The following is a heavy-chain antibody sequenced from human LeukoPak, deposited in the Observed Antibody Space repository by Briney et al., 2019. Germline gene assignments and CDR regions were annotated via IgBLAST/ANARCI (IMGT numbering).Heavy chain of an antibody. J-gene: IGHJ4*02. CDR1: GYSFTTYW. Sequence: GESLKISCRGSGYSFTTYWIGWVRQMPGKGLEWMGIIYPGDSDTRYTPSFQGQVTISADKSISTAYLQWSSLKASDTAMYYCARGGDYYGSGSYYNLDYWGQGTLVTVSS. CDR3: ARGGDYYGSGSYYNLDY. V-gene: IGHV5-51*01. CDR2: IYPGDSDT. D-gene: IGHD3-10*01.